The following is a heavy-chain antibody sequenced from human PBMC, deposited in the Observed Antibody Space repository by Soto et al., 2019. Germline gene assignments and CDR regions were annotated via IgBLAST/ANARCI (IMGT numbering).Heavy chain of an antibody. CDR3: ARQASFDY. J-gene: IGHJ4*02. Sequence: PGGSLRLSCAASGFTFSSYWMHWVRQAPWEGLVWVSRINTDGSSTSYADSVKGRFTISRDNAKNTLYLQMNSLRTEDTAVYYCARQASFDYWGRGTLVTVSS. CDR2: INTDGSST. V-gene: IGHV3-74*01. CDR1: GFTFSSYW.